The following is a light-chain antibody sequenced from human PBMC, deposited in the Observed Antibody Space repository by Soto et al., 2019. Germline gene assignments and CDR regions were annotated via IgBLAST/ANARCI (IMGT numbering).Light chain of an antibody. V-gene: IGKV3D-15*01. Sequence: EMMLTQSPGTLSLSPGDRATLSCRASQIVRSNSLAWYQQKPGQPPRLLIYDASSRATGIPDRFSGSGSGTEFTLTISSLQSEDFAVYYCQQFNNWPRTFGQGTKVDIK. CDR1: QIVRSN. J-gene: IGKJ1*01. CDR2: DAS. CDR3: QQFNNWPRT.